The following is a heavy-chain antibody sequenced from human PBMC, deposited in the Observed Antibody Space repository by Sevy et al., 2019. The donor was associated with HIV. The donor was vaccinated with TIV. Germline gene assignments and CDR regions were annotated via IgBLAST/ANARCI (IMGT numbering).Heavy chain of an antibody. CDR3: ARGYCGGGSCTAFDP. CDR1: GFSISNNY. J-gene: IGHJ5*02. D-gene: IGHD2-15*01. Sequence: GGSLRLSCAASGFSISNNYTAWVRQAPGKGLKWASVMYSGGSPYYADSVKGRFALSRDMSKNTVYLQMNSLRAEDTAVYYCARGYCGGGSCTAFDPWGQGTLVTVSS. CDR2: MYSGGSP. V-gene: IGHV3-53*01.